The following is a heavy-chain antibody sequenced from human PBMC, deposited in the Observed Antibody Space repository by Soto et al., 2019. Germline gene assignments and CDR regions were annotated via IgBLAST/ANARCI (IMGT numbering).Heavy chain of an antibody. CDR2: INSDGSST. CDR1: GFTFSSYW. Sequence: QTGGSLRLSCAASGFTFSSYWMHWVRQAPGKGLVWVSRINSDGSSTSYADSVKGRFTISRDNAKNTLYLQMNSLRAEDTAVYYCARDQLYSSSWSRPPMDVWGKGTTVTVSS. J-gene: IGHJ6*03. CDR3: ARDQLYSSSWSRPPMDV. V-gene: IGHV3-74*01. D-gene: IGHD6-13*01.